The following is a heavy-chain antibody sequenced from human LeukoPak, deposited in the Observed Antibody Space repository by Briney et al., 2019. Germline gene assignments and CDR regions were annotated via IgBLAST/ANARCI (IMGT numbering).Heavy chain of an antibody. CDR2: IYPGDSDT. CDR1: GYSFTSYW. V-gene: IGHV5-51*01. Sequence: GESLKISCKGSGYSFTSYWIGWVRQMPGKGLEWMGIIYPGDSDTRYSPSFQGQVTISADKSISTAYLQWSSLKASDTAMYYCASPIVVVPADKRGWEAFDIWGQGTMVTVSS. J-gene: IGHJ3*02. CDR3: ASPIVVVPADKRGWEAFDI. D-gene: IGHD2-2*01.